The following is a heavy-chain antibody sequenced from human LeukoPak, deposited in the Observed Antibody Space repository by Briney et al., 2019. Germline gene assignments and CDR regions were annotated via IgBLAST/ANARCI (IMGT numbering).Heavy chain of an antibody. CDR1: GFTFSVYS. J-gene: IGHJ4*02. V-gene: IGHV3-64D*06. Sequence: GGSLRLSCSASGFTFSVYSMQWVRQAPGKGLEYVSAINSNGGGTYYADSVKGRFTISRDNSKNTLYLQMSSLRTEDTALYYSVKRDGYSYDYWGQGTLVTVSS. CDR2: INSNGGGT. D-gene: IGHD5-24*01. CDR3: VKRDGYSYDY.